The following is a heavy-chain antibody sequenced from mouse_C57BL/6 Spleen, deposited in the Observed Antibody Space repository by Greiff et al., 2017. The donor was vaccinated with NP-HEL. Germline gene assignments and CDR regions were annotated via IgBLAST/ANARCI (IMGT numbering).Heavy chain of an antibody. J-gene: IGHJ2*01. CDR3: TRDRVDYFDY. CDR1: GYTFTDYE. D-gene: IGHD1-1*01. Sequence: QVQLQQSGAELVRPGASVTLSCKASGYTFTDYEMHWVKQTPVHGLEWIGAIDPETGGTAYNQKFKGKAILTADKSSSTAYMELRSLTSEDSAVYYCTRDRVDYFDYWGQGTTLTVSS. CDR2: IDPETGGT. V-gene: IGHV1-15*01.